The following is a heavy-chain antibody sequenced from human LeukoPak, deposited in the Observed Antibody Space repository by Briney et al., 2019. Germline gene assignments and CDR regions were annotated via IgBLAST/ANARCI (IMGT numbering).Heavy chain of an antibody. V-gene: IGHV1-69*13. Sequence: SVTVSCKASGGTFSSYAISWVRQAPGQGLEWMGGIIPIFATANYAQKFQGRVTITADESTSTAYMELSSLRSEDTAVYYCATGPITTRSHFDYWGQGTLVTVSS. CDR3: ATGPITTRSHFDY. CDR1: GGTFSSYA. D-gene: IGHD3-22*01. J-gene: IGHJ4*02. CDR2: IIPIFATA.